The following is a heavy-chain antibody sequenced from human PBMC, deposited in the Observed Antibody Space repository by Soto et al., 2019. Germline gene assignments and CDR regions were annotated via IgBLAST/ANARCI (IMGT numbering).Heavy chain of an antibody. CDR2: IVVGSGNT. Sequence: SVKVSCEASGFTFTSSAVQWVRQARGQRLEWIGWIVVGSGNTNYAQKFQERVTITRDMSTSTAYMELSSLRSEDTAVYYCAAGEVVIIYYGMDVWGQGTTVTVS. CDR3: AAGEVVIIYYGMDV. D-gene: IGHD3-3*01. CDR1: GFTFTSSA. J-gene: IGHJ6*02. V-gene: IGHV1-58*01.